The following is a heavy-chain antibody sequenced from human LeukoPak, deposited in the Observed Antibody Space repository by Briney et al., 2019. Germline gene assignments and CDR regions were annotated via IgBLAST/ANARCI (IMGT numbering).Heavy chain of an antibody. CDR3: ARDGDIVVVPAATRGYYYYGMDV. V-gene: IGHV3-7*01. Sequence: GGSLRLSCAASGFTFSSYWMSWVRQAPGKGLEWVANIKQDGSEKYYVDSVKGRFTISRDNAKNSLYLQMNSLRAEDTAVYYCARDGDIVVVPAATRGYYYYGMDVWGQGTTVTVSS. CDR1: GFTFSSYW. J-gene: IGHJ6*02. CDR2: IKQDGSEK. D-gene: IGHD2-2*01.